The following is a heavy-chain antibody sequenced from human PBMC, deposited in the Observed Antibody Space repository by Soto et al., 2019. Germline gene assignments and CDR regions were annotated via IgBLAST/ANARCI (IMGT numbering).Heavy chain of an antibody. V-gene: IGHV4-31*03. D-gene: IGHD2-15*01. CDR2: IYYSGST. J-gene: IGHJ4*02. CDR1: GGSISSGGYY. Sequence: SETLSLTCTVSGGSISSGGYYWSWIRQHPGKGLEWIGYIYYSGSTYYNPSLKSRVTISVDTSKNQFSLKLSSVTAADTAVYYCASSVVRWSVDYWGQGTLVTVSS. CDR3: ASSVVRWSVDY.